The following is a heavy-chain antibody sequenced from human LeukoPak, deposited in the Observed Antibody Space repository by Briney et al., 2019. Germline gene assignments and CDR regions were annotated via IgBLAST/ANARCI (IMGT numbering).Heavy chain of an antibody. CDR3: ARGVGPAYCGGDCYSQYFQH. Sequence: GGSLRLSCAASGFTFSSYSMNWVRQAPGKGLEWVSSISRSSSYIYYADSVKGRFTISRDNAKNSLYLQMNSLRAEDTAVYYCARGVGPAYCGGDCYSQYFQHWGQGTLVTVSS. D-gene: IGHD2-21*02. J-gene: IGHJ1*01. CDR2: ISRSSSYI. V-gene: IGHV3-21*01. CDR1: GFTFSSYS.